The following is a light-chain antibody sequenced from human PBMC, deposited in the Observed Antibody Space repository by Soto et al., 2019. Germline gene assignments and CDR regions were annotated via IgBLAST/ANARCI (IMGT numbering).Light chain of an antibody. V-gene: IGLV2-23*02. Sequence: QSALTQPASVSGSPGQSITISCTGTSSDVGSYNLVSWYQQHPGKAPKLMIYEVSKRPSGVSNRFSGPKSGNTASLTISGLQAEDEADYYCCSYAGSPYVFGTGTKVTVL. CDR3: CSYAGSPYV. CDR1: SSDVGSYNL. J-gene: IGLJ1*01. CDR2: EVS.